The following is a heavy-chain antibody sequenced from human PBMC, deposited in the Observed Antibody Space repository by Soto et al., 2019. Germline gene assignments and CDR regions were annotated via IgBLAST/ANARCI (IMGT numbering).Heavy chain of an antibody. D-gene: IGHD5-12*01. CDR3: ARERGGYDRLYYYHGMDV. Sequence: QVQLVESGGGLVKPGGSLRLSCAASGFTCSDYYMSWIRQAPGKGLEYISYISSSSGSTNYADSVKGRFTISRDNAKNSLYLQMSSLRAEDTAVYYCARERGGYDRLYYYHGMDVWGQGTTVTVSS. V-gene: IGHV3-11*06. CDR2: ISSSSGST. CDR1: GFTCSDYY. J-gene: IGHJ6*02.